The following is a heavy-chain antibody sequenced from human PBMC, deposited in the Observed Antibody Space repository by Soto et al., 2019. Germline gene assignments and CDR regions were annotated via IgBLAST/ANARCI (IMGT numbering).Heavy chain of an antibody. CDR3: AREAADGTLDY. J-gene: IGHJ4*02. CDR1: GYTFTSYG. CDR2: ISAYNGNT. D-gene: IGHD6-13*01. V-gene: IGHV1-18*01. Sequence: QVQLVQSGAEVKKPGASVTVSCKASGYTFTSYGISWVRQAPGHGLERVGWISAYNGNTNHAQTLRGRVTVTTDTSTSTAYMELRSLRSEDTAVYYCAREAADGTLDYWGQGTLVTVSS.